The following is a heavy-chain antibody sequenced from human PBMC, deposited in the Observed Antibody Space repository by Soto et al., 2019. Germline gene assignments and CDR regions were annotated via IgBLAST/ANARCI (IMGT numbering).Heavy chain of an antibody. V-gene: IGHV3-7*01. J-gene: IGHJ4*01. D-gene: IGHD3-10*01. CDR3: ARDSGYGSGNSVNHYLDY. Sequence: LGLCCAGSGFNFHWDWVSWVRQAPVKGLEWLATIKTDASEXXYLDSVKGRFTVSRDTDKNSVYLQMGSVRSEDTAVYYCARDSGYGSGNSVNHYLDYWGHGTLVTLSS. CDR2: IKTDASEX. CDR1: GFNFHWDW.